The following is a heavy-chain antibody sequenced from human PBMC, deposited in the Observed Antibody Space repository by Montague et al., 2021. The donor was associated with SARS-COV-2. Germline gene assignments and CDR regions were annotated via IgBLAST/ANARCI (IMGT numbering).Heavy chain of an antibody. CDR1: GGSFSGYY. J-gene: IGHJ5*02. Sequence: SETLSLTCAVYGGSFSGYYWSWIRQPPGKGLEWIGEINHSGSTNYTPSLKSRVAISVDTSKNQLSLKLSSVTAADTAMYYCARARVVVPTTRNWFDPWGQGTLVTVSS. D-gene: IGHD2-2*01. V-gene: IGHV4-34*01. CDR2: INHSGST. CDR3: ARARVVVPTTRNWFDP.